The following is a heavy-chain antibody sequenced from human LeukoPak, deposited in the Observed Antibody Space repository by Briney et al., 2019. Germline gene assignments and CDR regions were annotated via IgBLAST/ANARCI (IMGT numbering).Heavy chain of an antibody. V-gene: IGHV1-18*01. CDR3: ARDSFYCSSTSCYRDAFDM. CDR2: ISAYNGNT. D-gene: IGHD2-2*01. Sequence: GASVKVSCKASGYTFTSYGITWVRQAPGQGLEWMAWISAYNGNTNYAQKLQGRVTVTTDTSTSTAYMELRSLRSDDTAVYYCARDSFYCSSTSCYRDAFDMWGQGTMVTVSS. J-gene: IGHJ3*02. CDR1: GYTFTSYG.